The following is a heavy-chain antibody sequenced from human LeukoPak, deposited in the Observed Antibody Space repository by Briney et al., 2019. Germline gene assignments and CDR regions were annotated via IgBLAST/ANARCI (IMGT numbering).Heavy chain of an antibody. CDR3: AKDFPFSGSYLTNDY. V-gene: IGHV3-48*01. J-gene: IGHJ4*02. D-gene: IGHD1-26*01. CDR2: ISISSSSI. Sequence: PGGSLRLSCAASGFTFSSYDMNWIRQAPGKGLEWISYISISSSSIYYADSVKGRFTISRDNAKNSLYLQMNSLRAEDTAVYYCAKDFPFSGSYLTNDYWGQGTLVTVSS. CDR1: GFTFSSYD.